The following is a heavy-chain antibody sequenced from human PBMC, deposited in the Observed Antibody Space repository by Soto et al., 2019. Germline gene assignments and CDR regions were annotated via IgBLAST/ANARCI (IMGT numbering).Heavy chain of an antibody. D-gene: IGHD5-18*01. V-gene: IGHV3-48*02. CDR3: ARSLVMGYSYGYFDY. J-gene: IGHJ4*02. Sequence: EVQLVESGGGLVQPGGSLRLSCAASGFTFSSYSMNWVRQAPGKGLEWVSYISSSSSTIYYADSVKGRFTISRDNAKNSLYRQMNSLRDEDTAVYYCARSLVMGYSYGYFDYWGQGTLVTVSS. CDR1: GFTFSSYS. CDR2: ISSSSSTI.